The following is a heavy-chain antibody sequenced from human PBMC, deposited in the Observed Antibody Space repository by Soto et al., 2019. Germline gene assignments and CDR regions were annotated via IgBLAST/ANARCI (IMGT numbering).Heavy chain of an antibody. CDR1: GFPFGENA. J-gene: IGHJ4*02. CDR2: ISDSGATT. D-gene: IGHD6-19*01. V-gene: IGHV3-23*01. CDR3: AKEDTSSGSLDY. Sequence: GGSLRLSCAASGFPFGENAMSWVRQAPGKGLEWVSGISDSGATTYYADSVRGRFTISRDNSKNTLYLQMKSLRAEDSASYYCAKEDTSSGSLDYWGQGAMVTVYS.